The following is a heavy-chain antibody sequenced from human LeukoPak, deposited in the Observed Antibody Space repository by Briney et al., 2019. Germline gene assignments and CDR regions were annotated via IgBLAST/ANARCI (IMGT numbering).Heavy chain of an antibody. V-gene: IGHV3-74*01. J-gene: IGHJ4*02. CDR1: GFTFSKYW. CDR3: AVSRYGASA. D-gene: IGHD4-17*01. CDR2: INPDGTTK. Sequence: PGGSLRLSCAASGFTFSKYWIPWVRQAPGKVLVWVSLINPDGTTKNYADPVKGRFTISRYNARNTLYLKMKSLIAEGTAVCYCAVSRYGASAWGQGALVTVSS.